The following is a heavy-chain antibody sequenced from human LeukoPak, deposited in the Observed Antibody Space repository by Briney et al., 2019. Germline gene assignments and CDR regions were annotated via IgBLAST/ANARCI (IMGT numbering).Heavy chain of an antibody. V-gene: IGHV3-15*01. D-gene: IGHD6-13*01. CDR1: GFTFGDYT. Sequence: KPGGSLRLSCTTSGFTFGDYTISWVRQAPGKGLEWVGLFRSKIYGATTDYAAPVKGRFTISRDDSKSTLYLQMNSLKNEDTAVYYCTTRSPAAAYWGQGTLVTVSS. J-gene: IGHJ4*02. CDR3: TTRSPAAAY. CDR2: FRSKIYGATT.